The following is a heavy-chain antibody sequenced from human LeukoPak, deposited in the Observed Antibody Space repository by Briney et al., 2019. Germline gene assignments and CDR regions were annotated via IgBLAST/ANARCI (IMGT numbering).Heavy chain of an antibody. CDR2: ISSSSSYI. D-gene: IGHD6-19*01. J-gene: IGHJ4*02. V-gene: IGHV3-21*01. CDR1: GFTFSSCS. Sequence: GGSLRLSCAASGFTFSSCSMNWVRQAPGKGLEWVSSISSSSSYIYYADSVKGRFTISRDNAKNSLYLQMNSLRAEDTAVYYCARDRQWLIDYWGQGTLVTVSS. CDR3: ARDRQWLIDY.